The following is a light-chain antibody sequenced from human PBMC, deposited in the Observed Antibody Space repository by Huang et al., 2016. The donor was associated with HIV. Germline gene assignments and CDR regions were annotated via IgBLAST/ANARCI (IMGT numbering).Light chain of an antibody. J-gene: IGKJ1*01. CDR3: QQRSDWPPT. Sequence: IVLAQSPVTLSLSPGERATLACRASQSVSVYLAWYQQKAGQPPRLLIYNASNRATGIPARFSGSGSGTDFTLTISSLEPEDFAVYYCQQRSDWPPTFGRGTKVEI. CDR2: NAS. CDR1: QSVSVY. V-gene: IGKV3-11*01.